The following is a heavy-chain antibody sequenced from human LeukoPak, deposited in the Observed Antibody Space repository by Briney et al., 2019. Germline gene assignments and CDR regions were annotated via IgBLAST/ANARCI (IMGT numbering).Heavy chain of an antibody. CDR3: ARDFQYYGDYDRGFDS. Sequence: ASVKVSCKASGYTFTNYYIHWVRQAPGQGLEWMGIINPSGGSTNYAQKFQGRVSMTRDTSANTVYMELSSLRFEDTSVYYCARDFQYYGDYDRGFDSWSQGTLVTVSS. D-gene: IGHD4-17*01. CDR1: GYTFTNYY. V-gene: IGHV1-46*01. J-gene: IGHJ4*02. CDR2: INPSGGST.